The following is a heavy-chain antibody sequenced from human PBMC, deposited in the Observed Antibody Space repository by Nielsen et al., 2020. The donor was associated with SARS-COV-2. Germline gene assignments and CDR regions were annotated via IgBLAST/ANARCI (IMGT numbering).Heavy chain of an antibody. CDR3: ARVRREAYYYYYMDV. CDR2: ISWDGGST. J-gene: IGHJ6*03. V-gene: IGHV3-43D*03. Sequence: GGSLRLSCAASGFTFDDYAMHWVRQAPGKGLEWVSLISWDGGSTYYADSVKGRFTISRDNSKNTLYLQMKSLRAEDTAVYYCARVRREAYYYYYMDVWGKGTTVTVSS. CDR1: GFTFDDYA.